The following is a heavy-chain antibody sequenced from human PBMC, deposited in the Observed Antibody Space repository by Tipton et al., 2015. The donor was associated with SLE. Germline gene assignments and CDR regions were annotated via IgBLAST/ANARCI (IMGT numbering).Heavy chain of an antibody. J-gene: IGHJ2*01. V-gene: IGHV4-34*01. CDR3: ARGGTTVTAKVGLAYWYFDL. CDR1: GGSFSGYY. Sequence: TLSLTCAVYGGSFSGYYWSWIRQPPGKGLEWIGEINPSGSTNYNPSLKSRVTISVDTSKNQFSLKLSSVTAADTAVYYCARGGTTVTAKVGLAYWYFDLWGRGTLVTVSS. D-gene: IGHD4-17*01. CDR2: INPSGST.